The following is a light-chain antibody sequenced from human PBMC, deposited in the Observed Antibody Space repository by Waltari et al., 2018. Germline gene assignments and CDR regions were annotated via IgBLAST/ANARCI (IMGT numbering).Light chain of an antibody. CDR3: QKYDSAPRT. Sequence: DIQMTQSPSSLSASVGDRVTITCRASQCITNYLAWYQHKPGKVPKLLLYAASTLQSGVPSRFSGSGSGTDFTLTISSLQPEDVATYYCQKYDSAPRTFGQGTKVEIK. J-gene: IGKJ1*01. V-gene: IGKV1-27*01. CDR1: QCITNY. CDR2: AAS.